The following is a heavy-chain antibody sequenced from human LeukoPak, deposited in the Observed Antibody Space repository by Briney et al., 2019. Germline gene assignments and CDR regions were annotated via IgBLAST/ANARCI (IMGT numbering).Heavy chain of an antibody. CDR3: ATGLAVTATTYWYFDL. J-gene: IGHJ2*01. Sequence: GGSLRLSRAASGLTFSRYGMSWVRQAPGKGLECVSTVSGSGGETNYAAPVKGRFTISRDNSKQTLYLQMNSLRAEDTAVYYCATGLAVTATTYWYFDLWGRGTLGTVSS. V-gene: IGHV3-23*01. D-gene: IGHD2-21*02. CDR1: GLTFSRYG. CDR2: VSGSGGET.